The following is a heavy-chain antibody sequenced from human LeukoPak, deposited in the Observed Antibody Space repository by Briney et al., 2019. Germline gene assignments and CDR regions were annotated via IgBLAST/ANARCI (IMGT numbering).Heavy chain of an antibody. CDR1: GFTFSSYG. D-gene: IGHD3-10*01. J-gene: IGHJ1*01. Sequence: GGSLRLSCAASGFTFSSYGMHWVRQAPGKGLEWVAYIQYDGSNEQYADSVKGRFSISRDSSKNILYLQMNSLRAEDTAFYYCVRSITMFQHWGQGTLVTVSS. V-gene: IGHV3-30*02. CDR2: IQYDGSNE. CDR3: VRSITMFQH.